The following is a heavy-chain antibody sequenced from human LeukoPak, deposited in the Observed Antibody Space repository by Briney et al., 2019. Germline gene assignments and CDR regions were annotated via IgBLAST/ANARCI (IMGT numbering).Heavy chain of an antibody. Sequence: GSSVKVSCKASGGTFSSYGISWVRQAPGQGLEWMGWISAYNGNTNYAQKFQGRVTMTRDMSTSTVYMELSSLRSEDTAVYYCARAPVQNYYYYRDVWGKGTTVTISS. J-gene: IGHJ6*03. CDR2: ISAYNGNT. V-gene: IGHV1-18*01. CDR1: GGTFSSYG. CDR3: ARAPVQNYYYYRDV.